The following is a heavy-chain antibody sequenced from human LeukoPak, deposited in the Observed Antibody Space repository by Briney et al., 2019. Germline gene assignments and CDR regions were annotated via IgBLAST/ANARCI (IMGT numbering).Heavy chain of an antibody. V-gene: IGHV4-59*01. J-gene: IGHJ4*02. CDR1: GGSISSYY. Sequence: SETLSLTCSVSGGSISSYYWSWIRQPPGKGLEWIGYIYYIGSANYNPSLKSRVTISVDTSKNQFSLKLSSVTAADTAVYYCARGGYCTNGVCYFVFDYWGQGTLVTVSS. D-gene: IGHD2-8*01. CDR3: ARGGYCTNGVCYFVFDY. CDR2: IYYIGSA.